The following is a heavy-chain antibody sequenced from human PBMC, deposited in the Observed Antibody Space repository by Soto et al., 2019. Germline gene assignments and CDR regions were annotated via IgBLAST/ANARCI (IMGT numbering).Heavy chain of an antibody. V-gene: IGHV1-69*01. Sequence: QVQLVQSGAEVKKPGSSVKVSCKASGGTFSSYAISWVRQAAGQGLEWMGGIIPIFGTANYAQKFQGRVTITADESTSTAYMELSSLRSEDTAVYYCARGGPYYYDSSGYISHWGQGTLVTVSS. CDR1: GGTFSSYA. CDR3: ARGGPYYYDSSGYISH. CDR2: IIPIFGTA. D-gene: IGHD3-22*01. J-gene: IGHJ4*02.